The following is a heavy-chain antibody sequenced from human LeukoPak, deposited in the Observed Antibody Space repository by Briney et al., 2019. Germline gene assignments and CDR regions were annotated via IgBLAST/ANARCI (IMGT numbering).Heavy chain of an antibody. Sequence: ASMKVSCKASGHTFTGDYMHWVRQAPGQGLEWMGWINPNSGGTNYAQKFQGWVTMTRDTSISTAYMELSRLRSDDTAVYYCARDGAVAGIRVDYYYYGMDVWGQGTTVTVSS. J-gene: IGHJ6*02. D-gene: IGHD6-19*01. CDR1: GHTFTGDY. CDR3: ARDGAVAGIRVDYYYYGMDV. CDR2: INPNSGGT. V-gene: IGHV1-2*04.